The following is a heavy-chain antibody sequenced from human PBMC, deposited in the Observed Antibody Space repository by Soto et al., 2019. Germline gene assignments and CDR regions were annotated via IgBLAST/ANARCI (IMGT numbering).Heavy chain of an antibody. CDR3: ARHRGAYNVDAFDI. V-gene: IGHV4-59*08. CDR1: DDSIRCYY. CDR2: IYYSGSP. D-gene: IGHD1-1*01. J-gene: IGHJ3*02. Sequence: SETLSLTYTVSDDSIRCYYWSWFRQPPWKGLEWTGYIYYSGSPNYNPSLKSRLIISVDTSKNQISLKLSSVTAADTAVYYCARHRGAYNVDAFDIWGQGTMVT.